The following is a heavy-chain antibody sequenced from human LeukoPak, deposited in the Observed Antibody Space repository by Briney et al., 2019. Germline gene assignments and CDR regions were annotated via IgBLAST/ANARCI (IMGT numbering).Heavy chain of an antibody. D-gene: IGHD3-10*01. CDR2: IYHSGST. CDR1: GGSFSGYY. Sequence: SGTLSLTCAVYGGSFSGYYWSWIRQPPGKGLEWIGSIYHSGSTYYNPSLKSRVTISVDTSKNQFSLKLSSVTAADTAVYYCARDRGLWLGEARDAFDIWGQGTMVTVFS. J-gene: IGHJ3*02. V-gene: IGHV4-34*01. CDR3: ARDRGLWLGEARDAFDI.